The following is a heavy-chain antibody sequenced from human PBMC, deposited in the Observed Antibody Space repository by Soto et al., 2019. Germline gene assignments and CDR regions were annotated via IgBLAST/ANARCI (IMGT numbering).Heavy chain of an antibody. CDR2: ISGSGGST. CDR3: ARRSSGWYFDY. V-gene: IGHV3-23*01. J-gene: IGHJ4*02. D-gene: IGHD6-19*01. Sequence: EVQLLESGGGLMKPGGSPRLSCAASGFTFSSYAMNWVRQAPGKGLERVSVISGSGGSTYYADSVKGRFTISRDNSKNTLYLQMNSLRAEDTAVYYCARRSSGWYFDYWGQGTLVTVSS. CDR1: GFTFSSYA.